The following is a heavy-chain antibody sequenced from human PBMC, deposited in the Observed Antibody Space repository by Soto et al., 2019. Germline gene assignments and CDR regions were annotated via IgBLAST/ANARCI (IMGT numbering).Heavy chain of an antibody. Sequence: ASVKVSCKASGYTFTSYGISWVRQAPGQGLEWMGWISAYNGNTNYAQKLQGRVTMTTDTSTSTAYMELRSLRSDDTAVYYCILLWFGAPGTRRKIDYWGQGTLVTVSS. CDR2: ISAYNGNT. D-gene: IGHD3-10*01. V-gene: IGHV1-18*01. CDR1: GYTFTSYG. J-gene: IGHJ4*02. CDR3: ILLWFGAPGTRRKIDY.